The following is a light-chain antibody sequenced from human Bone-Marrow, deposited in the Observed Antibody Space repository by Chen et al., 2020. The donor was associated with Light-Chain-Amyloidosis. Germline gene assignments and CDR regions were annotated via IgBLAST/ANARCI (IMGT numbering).Light chain of an antibody. V-gene: IGLV2-14*02. J-gene: IGLJ2*01. CDR2: EDN. CDR1: STDVGNYNL. CDR3: SSYTSSSTLVV. Sequence: QSALTQPASVSGSPGQSITISCTGTSTDVGNYNLVSWYQRHPGKAPKLIIFEDNKRPSGVPSRFSGSRSGYTASLTISGLQAEDEADYYCSSYTSSSTLVVFGGGTKLTVL.